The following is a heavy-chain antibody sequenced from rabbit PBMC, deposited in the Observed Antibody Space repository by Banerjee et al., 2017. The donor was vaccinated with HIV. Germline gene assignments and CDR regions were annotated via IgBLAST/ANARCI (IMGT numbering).Heavy chain of an antibody. V-gene: IGHV1S45*01. Sequence: QEQLEESGGGLVQPEGSLTLTCTASGFSFNNKYVMCWVRQAPGKGLEWSACINAANDDNTCYASWAKGRFTISKTSSTTVTLQMTSLTAADTATYFCARDLGGSSDLWGPGTLVTVS. J-gene: IGHJ6*01. CDR1: GFSFNNKYV. CDR2: INAANDDNT. CDR3: ARDLGGSSDL. D-gene: IGHD8-1*01.